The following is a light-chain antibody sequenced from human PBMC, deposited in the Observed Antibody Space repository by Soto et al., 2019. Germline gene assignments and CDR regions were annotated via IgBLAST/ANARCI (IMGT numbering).Light chain of an antibody. CDR2: GAS. CDR3: QQYNKWPRT. J-gene: IGKJ1*01. V-gene: IGKV3-15*01. Sequence: EIVLTQSPATLSVSPGERATLSCLASQSVSSNLAWYQQKPGQAPRLLIYGASTRATGIPARFSGSGSGTEFTLTISSLLSEDFAVYYCQQYNKWPRTFGQGTKVDIK. CDR1: QSVSSN.